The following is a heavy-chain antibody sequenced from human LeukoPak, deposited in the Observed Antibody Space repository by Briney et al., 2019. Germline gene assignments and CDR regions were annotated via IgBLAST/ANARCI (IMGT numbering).Heavy chain of an antibody. J-gene: IGHJ5*02. V-gene: IGHV4-59*01. CDR3: ARDLRVRGVKNWFDP. D-gene: IGHD3-10*01. Sequence: SETLSLTCTVSGGSISSYYWSWIRQPPGKGLEWIGYIYYSGSTNYNPSLKSRVTISVDTPKNQFSLKLSSVTAADTAVYYCARDLRVRGVKNWFDPWGQGTLVTVSS. CDR2: IYYSGST. CDR1: GGSISSYY.